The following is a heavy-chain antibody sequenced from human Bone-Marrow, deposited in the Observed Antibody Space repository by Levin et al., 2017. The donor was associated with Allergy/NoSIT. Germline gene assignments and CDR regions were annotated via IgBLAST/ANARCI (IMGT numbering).Heavy chain of an antibody. CDR3: ARRAGGYHDTSGYYSHFDN. V-gene: IGHV5-51*01. J-gene: IGHJ4*02. D-gene: IGHD3-22*01. CDR1: GYNFPNFW. CDR2: IYPVDSET. Sequence: GESLKISCKGTGYNFPNFWIGWVRQMPGKGPEWMGIIYPVDSETHYSPSFQGQVTISADKSITTAYLQWSSLKASDTAMYYCARRAGGYHDTSGYYSHFDNWGPGTLVTVSS.